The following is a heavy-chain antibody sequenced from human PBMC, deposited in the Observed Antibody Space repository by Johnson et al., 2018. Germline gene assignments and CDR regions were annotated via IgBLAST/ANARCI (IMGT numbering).Heavy chain of an antibody. D-gene: IGHD6-19*01. V-gene: IGHV3-30*18. CDR1: GFSFSTYG. Sequence: QVQLVQSGGGVVHXGRSLRLSCAASGFSFSTYGMHWVRQAPGKGLEWVSIISYDGSNKYYADSVKGRFTISRDNSKDTLYLQMNSLRPEDTAVYYCAKDQFMSVAGSGSFDIWGQGTMVTVSS. CDR3: AKDQFMSVAGSGSFDI. CDR2: ISYDGSNK. J-gene: IGHJ3*02.